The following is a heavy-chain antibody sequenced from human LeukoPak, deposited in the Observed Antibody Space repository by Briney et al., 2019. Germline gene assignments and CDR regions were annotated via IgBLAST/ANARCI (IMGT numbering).Heavy chain of an antibody. CDR2: VRPDGREQ. Sequence: GGSLRLSCSASGFTFNTYWMSWVRQAPGKGLQWVANVRPDGREQRYVDSVKGRFTISRDNAKNSLYLQMNSLRAEDTAVYYCARREYYYDSSGYYADDFDYWGQGTLVTVSS. CDR1: GFTFNTYW. V-gene: IGHV3-7*01. CDR3: ARREYYYDSSGYYADDFDY. D-gene: IGHD3-22*01. J-gene: IGHJ4*02.